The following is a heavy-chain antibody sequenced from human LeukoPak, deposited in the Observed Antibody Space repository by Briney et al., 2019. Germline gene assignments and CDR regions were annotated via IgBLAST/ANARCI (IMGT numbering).Heavy chain of an antibody. J-gene: IGHJ6*02. Sequence: GGSLRLSCAASGFTFTSYWMKWVRQAPGKGLEWVSVIYSGGSTYYADSVKGRFTISRDNSKNTLYLQMNSLRAEDTAVYYCARSYGNYYYYGMDVWGQGTTVTVSS. CDR2: IYSGGST. CDR3: ARSYGNYYYYGMDV. CDR1: GFTFTSYW. D-gene: IGHD3-10*01. V-gene: IGHV3-53*01.